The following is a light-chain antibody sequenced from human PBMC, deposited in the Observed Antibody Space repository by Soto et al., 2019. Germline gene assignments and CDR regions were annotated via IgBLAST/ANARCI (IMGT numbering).Light chain of an antibody. CDR2: GDT. CDR1: SSNIGAGYD. J-gene: IGLJ1*01. V-gene: IGLV1-40*01. CDR3: QSYESSPSGYV. Sequence: QSVLTQPPSVSGAPGQGVTISCTGSSSNIGAGYDVHWYQQLPGTAPKLLIYGDTNRPSGVPDRFSGSKSATSASLAITGLRAEDEADYYCQSYESSPSGYVFGTGTKVTVL.